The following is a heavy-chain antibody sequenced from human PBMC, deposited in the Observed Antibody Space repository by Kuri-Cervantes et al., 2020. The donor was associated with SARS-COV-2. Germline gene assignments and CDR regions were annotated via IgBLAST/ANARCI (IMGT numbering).Heavy chain of an antibody. CDR3: ARGPRWSIAASFDY. CDR2: INHSGST. D-gene: IGHD6-6*01. Sequence: GSLRLSCAVYGGSFSGYYWSWIRQPPGKGLEWIGEINHSGSTNYNPSLKGRVTISVDTSKNQFSLKLSSVTAADTAVYYCARGPRWSIAASFDYWGQGTLVTVSS. CDR1: GGSFSGYY. V-gene: IGHV4-34*01. J-gene: IGHJ4*02.